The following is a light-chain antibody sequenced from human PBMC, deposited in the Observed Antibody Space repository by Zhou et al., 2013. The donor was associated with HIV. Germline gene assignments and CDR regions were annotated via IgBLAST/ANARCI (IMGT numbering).Light chain of an antibody. V-gene: IGLV1-44*01. J-gene: IGLJ2*01. Sequence: QSMLTQPPSVSGTPGQWVPISCSGSTSNIGSNPVNWYQQFPGTAPKLLIYRNNRRPSGVPDRFSGSKSGTSASLAISGLQSEDEADYFCSAWDDSLNGPVFGGGTKLTVL. CDR3: SAWDDSLNGPV. CDR1: TSNIGSNP. CDR2: RNN.